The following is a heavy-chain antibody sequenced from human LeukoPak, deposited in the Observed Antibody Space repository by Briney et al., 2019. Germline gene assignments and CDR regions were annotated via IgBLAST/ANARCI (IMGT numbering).Heavy chain of an antibody. CDR1: GYTFTSYY. V-gene: IGHV1-46*01. D-gene: IGHD3-16*01. J-gene: IGHJ4*02. CDR3: ARDGATRSHPPTAGFDY. CDR2: INPSGGST. Sequence: GASVKVSCKASGYTFTSYYMHWMRQAPGQGLEWMGIINPSGGSTSYAQKFQGRVTMTRDTSTSTVYMELSSLRSEDTAVYYCARDGATRSHPPTAGFDYWGQGTLVTVSS.